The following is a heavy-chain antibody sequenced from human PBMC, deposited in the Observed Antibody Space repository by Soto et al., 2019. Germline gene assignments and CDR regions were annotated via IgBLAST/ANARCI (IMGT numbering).Heavy chain of an antibody. CDR3: ARDNALLWFGELLFSGMDV. J-gene: IGHJ6*02. Sequence: SQTLSLTCAISGDSVSSHSAAWHWIRQSPSRGLECLGRTYYRSKWYNDYAVSVKSRITINPDTSKNQFSPQLNSVTPEDTAVYYCARDNALLWFGELLFSGMDVWGQGTTVTVSS. CDR2: TYYRSKWYN. CDR1: GDSVSSHSAA. V-gene: IGHV6-1*01. D-gene: IGHD3-10*01.